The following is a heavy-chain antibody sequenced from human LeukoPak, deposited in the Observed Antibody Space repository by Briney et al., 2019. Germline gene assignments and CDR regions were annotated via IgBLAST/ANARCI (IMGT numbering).Heavy chain of an antibody. CDR3: AGSGNSSVFDY. Sequence: ASVKVSCKASGYTFTGYYIHWVRQAPGQGLEWMGWINPHSGGTNYAQKFQGRVTMTRDTSISTAYMELSRLRSDDTAVYYCAGSGNSSVFDYWGQGTLVTVSS. D-gene: IGHD4-23*01. CDR1: GYTFTGYY. J-gene: IGHJ4*02. V-gene: IGHV1-2*02. CDR2: INPHSGGT.